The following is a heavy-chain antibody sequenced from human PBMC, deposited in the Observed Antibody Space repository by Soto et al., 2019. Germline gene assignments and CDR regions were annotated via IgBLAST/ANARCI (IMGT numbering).Heavy chain of an antibody. CDR2: ISGSGGST. V-gene: IGHV3-23*01. CDR1: GFTFSSYA. D-gene: IGHD6-6*01. CDR3: AKRQLGDYYYYGMDV. Sequence: GGSLRLSCAASGFTFSSYAMSWVRQAPGKGLEWVSAISGSGGSTYYADSVKGRFTISRDNSKNTLYLQMNSLRAEDTAVYYCAKRQLGDYYYYGMDVWGQGTTVTVSS. J-gene: IGHJ6*02.